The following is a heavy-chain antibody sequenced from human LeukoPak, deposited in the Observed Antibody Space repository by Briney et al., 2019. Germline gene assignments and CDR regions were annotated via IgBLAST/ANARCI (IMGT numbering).Heavy chain of an antibody. CDR3: AKDNYNWHEHPFDY. D-gene: IGHD1-20*01. CDR2: ISGSGGST. CDR1: GFTFSSYA. J-gene: IGHJ4*02. Sequence: GGSLRLSCAASGFTFSSYAMSWVRQAPGKGLEWVSAISGSGGSTYYADSVKGRFTISRDNSKNTLYLQMNSLRAEDTAVYSCAKDNYNWHEHPFDYWGQGTLVTVSS. V-gene: IGHV3-23*01.